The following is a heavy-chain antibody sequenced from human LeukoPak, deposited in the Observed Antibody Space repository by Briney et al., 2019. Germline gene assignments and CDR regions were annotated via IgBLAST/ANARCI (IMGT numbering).Heavy chain of an antibody. Sequence: GASVKVSCKASGGTFSSYAISWVRQAPGQGLEWMGGIIPIFGTANYAQKFQGRVTITADESTSTAYMELSSLRSEDTAVYYCASWAECGSCYWRYFDYWGQGTLVTVSS. D-gene: IGHD2-15*01. CDR1: GGTFSSYA. V-gene: IGHV1-69*13. J-gene: IGHJ4*02. CDR2: IIPIFGTA. CDR3: ASWAECGSCYWRYFDY.